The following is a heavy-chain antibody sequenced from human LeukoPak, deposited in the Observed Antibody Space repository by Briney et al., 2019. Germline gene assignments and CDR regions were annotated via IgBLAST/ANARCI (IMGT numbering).Heavy chain of an antibody. V-gene: IGHV4-59*01. CDR1: GGSISSYY. Sequence: PSETRSLTCTVSGGSISSYYWSWIRQPPGKGLEWIGYIYYSGGTNYNPSLKSRVTISVDTSKNQFSLKLSSVTAADTAVYYCARETIDSSGYFDYWGQGTLVTVSS. CDR3: ARETIDSSGYFDY. D-gene: IGHD3-22*01. J-gene: IGHJ4*02. CDR2: IYYSGGT.